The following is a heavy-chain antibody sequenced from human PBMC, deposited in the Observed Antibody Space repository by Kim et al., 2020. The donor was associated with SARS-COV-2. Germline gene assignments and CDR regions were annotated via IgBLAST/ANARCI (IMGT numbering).Heavy chain of an antibody. CDR1: GFNFGTYA. J-gene: IGHJ4*02. D-gene: IGHD6-19*01. V-gene: IGHV3-23*01. CDR2: IGSTSENI. Sequence: GGSLRLSCVASGFNFGTYAMLWVRQAPGKGLEWVSRIGSTSENIFYADSVKGRFTTSRDNSKNTVFLHLNSLRDEDKAIYYCVKGRPTVPGSKDLDYWGQGTLVTVSS. CDR3: VKGRPTVPGSKDLDY.